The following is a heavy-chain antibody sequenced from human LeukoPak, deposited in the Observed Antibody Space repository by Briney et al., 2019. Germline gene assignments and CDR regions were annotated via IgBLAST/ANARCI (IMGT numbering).Heavy chain of an antibody. Sequence: SETLSLTCAVYGGSFSGYYWSWIRQPPGKGLEWIGEINHSGSTNYNPSLKSRVTISVDTSKNQFSLKLSSVTAADTAVYYCARHGVVNHFDYWGQGTLVTVSS. CDR2: INHSGST. CDR3: ARHGVVNHFDY. CDR1: GGSFSGYY. D-gene: IGHD3-3*01. J-gene: IGHJ4*02. V-gene: IGHV4-34*01.